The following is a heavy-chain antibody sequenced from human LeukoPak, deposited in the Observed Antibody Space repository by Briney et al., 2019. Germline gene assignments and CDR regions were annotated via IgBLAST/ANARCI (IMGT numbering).Heavy chain of an antibody. V-gene: IGHV3-48*01. Sequence: GGSLRLSCAASGFSFSSYSMNWVRQAPGKGLEWVSYISSSSNTVHYADAVKGRFAISRDNAKNSLYLQMNSLRAEDTAVYYCASTPEYDFWSGYYPFDYWGQGTLVTVSS. CDR1: GFSFSSYS. J-gene: IGHJ4*02. D-gene: IGHD3-3*01. CDR2: ISSSSNTV. CDR3: ASTPEYDFWSGYYPFDY.